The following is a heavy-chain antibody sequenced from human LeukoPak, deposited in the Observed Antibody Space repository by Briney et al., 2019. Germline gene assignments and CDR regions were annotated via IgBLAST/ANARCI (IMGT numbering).Heavy chain of an antibody. J-gene: IGHJ5*02. CDR3: AKDRYYDSSASGWFDP. CDR2: ISGSGGST. CDR1: GFVFSTYG. D-gene: IGHD3-22*01. V-gene: IGHV3-23*01. Sequence: PGGSLRLSCAASGFVFSTYGMHWVRQAPGKGLEWVSGISGSGGSTDYADSVKGRFTISRDNSKNTLYLQMNSLRAEDTAVYYCAKDRYYDSSASGWFDPWGQGTLVTVSS.